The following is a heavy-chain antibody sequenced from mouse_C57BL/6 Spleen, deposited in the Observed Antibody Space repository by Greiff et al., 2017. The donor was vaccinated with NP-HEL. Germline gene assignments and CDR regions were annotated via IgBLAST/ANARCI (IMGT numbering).Heavy chain of an antibody. D-gene: IGHD1-1*01. V-gene: IGHV1-42*01. Sequence: VQLQQSGPELVQPGASLKISCTASGYSFTGYDMNWVKQCPEKSLEWIGEMNPSTGVTTYNQKFKDKATMTVDKSTSTAYMQLKSLTSEDSAVHYCARKEYYYCSSYHIDYWGQGTTLTVSS. CDR2: MNPSTGVT. CDR3: ARKEYYYCSSYHIDY. CDR1: GYSFTGYD. J-gene: IGHJ2*01.